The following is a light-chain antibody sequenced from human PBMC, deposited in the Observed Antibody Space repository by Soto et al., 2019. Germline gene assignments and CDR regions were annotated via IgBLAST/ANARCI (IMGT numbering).Light chain of an antibody. CDR3: HQYKNWAPGVYT. J-gene: IGKJ3*01. CDR2: GAS. V-gene: IGKV3-15*01. Sequence: EIVMTQSPGTLSVSPGERATLSCRASQSVSSNFAWYHQKPGQAARLLIFGASTRATGIPASLSSSRSGTDGTLTIISMQSEEFADYDFHQYKNWAPGVYTFGPGTKVEIK. CDR1: QSVSSN.